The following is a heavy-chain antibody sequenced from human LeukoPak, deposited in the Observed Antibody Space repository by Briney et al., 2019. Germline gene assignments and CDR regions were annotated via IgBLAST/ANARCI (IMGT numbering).Heavy chain of an antibody. D-gene: IGHD5-18*01. CDR2: ISSSSSYI. Sequence: GESLRLSCAASGFTFSSYSMNWVRQAPGKGLEWVSSISSSSSYIYYADSVKGRFTISRDNAKNSLYLQMNSLRAEDTAVYYCAREVYSESGGYYFDYWGQGTLVTVSS. J-gene: IGHJ4*02. CDR3: AREVYSESGGYYFDY. CDR1: GFTFSSYS. V-gene: IGHV3-21*01.